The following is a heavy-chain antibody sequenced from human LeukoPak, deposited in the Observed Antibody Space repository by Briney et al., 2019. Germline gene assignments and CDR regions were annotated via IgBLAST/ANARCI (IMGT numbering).Heavy chain of an antibody. D-gene: IGHD1-1*01. Sequence: GGSLRLSCTASGFTFSTYSMNWVRQAPGKGLEWVSYITSSSSTIYYADSVKGRFIISRDNANNSLYLQINSLRDEDTAVYYCVRDSGRAWGQGALVTVSS. V-gene: IGHV3-48*02. CDR3: VRDSGRA. CDR2: ITSSSSTI. CDR1: GFTFSTYS. J-gene: IGHJ5*02.